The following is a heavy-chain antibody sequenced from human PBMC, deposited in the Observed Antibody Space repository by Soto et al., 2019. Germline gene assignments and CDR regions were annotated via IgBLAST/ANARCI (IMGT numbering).Heavy chain of an antibody. J-gene: IGHJ4*02. CDR1: GFTFSSYA. CDR3: ARDKQWLDHIDY. Sequence: QVQLVESGGGVVQPGRSLRLSCAASGFTFSSYAMHWVRQAPGKGLEWVAVISYDGSNKYYADSVKGRFTISRDNSKNTLYLQMNGLRAEDTAVYYCARDKQWLDHIDYWGQGTLVTVSS. V-gene: IGHV3-30-3*01. CDR2: ISYDGSNK. D-gene: IGHD6-19*01.